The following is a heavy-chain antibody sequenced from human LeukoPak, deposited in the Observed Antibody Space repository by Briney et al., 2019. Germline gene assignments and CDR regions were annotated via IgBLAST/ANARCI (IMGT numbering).Heavy chain of an antibody. CDR3: ARRDDDILTGPIGWFDP. D-gene: IGHD3-9*01. CDR1: GGSISSGSYY. CDR2: IYTSGST. J-gene: IGHJ5*02. V-gene: IGHV4-61*02. Sequence: SETLSLTCTVSGGSISSGSYYWSWIRQPAGKGLEWIGRIYTSGSTNYNPSLKSRVTISVDTSKNQFSLKLSSVTAADTAVYYCARRDDDILTGPIGWFDPWGQGTLVTVSS.